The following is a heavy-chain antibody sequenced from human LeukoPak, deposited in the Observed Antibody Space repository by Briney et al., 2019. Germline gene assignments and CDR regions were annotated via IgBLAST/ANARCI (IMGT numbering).Heavy chain of an antibody. Sequence: HGESLKISCKGSGYSFTSYWIGWVRQMPGKGLEWMGIIYPGDSDTRYSPSFQGQVTISADKSISTAYLQWSSLKASDTAMYYCARLGCSSTSCPPPFDYWGQGTLVTVSS. CDR2: IYPGDSDT. CDR1: GYSFTSYW. J-gene: IGHJ4*02. D-gene: IGHD2-2*01. CDR3: ARLGCSSTSCPPPFDY. V-gene: IGHV5-51*01.